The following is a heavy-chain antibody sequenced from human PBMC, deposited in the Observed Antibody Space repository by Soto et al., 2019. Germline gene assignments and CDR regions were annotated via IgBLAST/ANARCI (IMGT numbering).Heavy chain of an antibody. J-gene: IGHJ3*01. CDR1: NGSIINYY. CDR3: ASRLTLATTTGDAFDL. D-gene: IGHD4-17*01. CDR2: IYYSGST. V-gene: IGHV4-59*01. Sequence: QVQLQESGPGLVKPSETQSLTCTVSNGSIINYYWSWIRQPPGKGMEWIGFIYYSGSTYYNPYLKGRVTMSVDMSSNQLSLKMSSVTAADRAVYYRASRLTLATTTGDAFDLWGQGTMVTVSS.